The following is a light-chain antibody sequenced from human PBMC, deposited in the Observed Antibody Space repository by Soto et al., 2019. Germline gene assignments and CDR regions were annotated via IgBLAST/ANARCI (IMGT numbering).Light chain of an antibody. J-gene: IGLJ2*01. V-gene: IGLV2-23*02. CDR1: SSDVGSYNL. CDR3: CAYAGSSTFVI. Sequence: QSVLTQPASVSGSPGQSITISCTGTSSDVGSYNLVSWYQQYPGKVPKLMIYEVTKRPSGVSNRFSGSKSGNTASLTISGLQAEDEADYYCCAYAGSSTFVIFGGGTQLTVL. CDR2: EVT.